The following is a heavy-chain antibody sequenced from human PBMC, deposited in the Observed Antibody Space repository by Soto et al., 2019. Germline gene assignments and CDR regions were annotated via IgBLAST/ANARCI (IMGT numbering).Heavy chain of an antibody. CDR2: ISGSGGST. Sequence: GGSLRLSCAASGFTFSSYAMSWVRQAPGKGLEWVSAISGSGGSTYYADSVKDRFTISRDNSKNTLYLQMNSLRAEDTAVYYCAKSPVRGLTSNWFDPWGQGTLVTVSS. J-gene: IGHJ5*02. V-gene: IGHV3-23*01. D-gene: IGHD3-10*01. CDR1: GFTFSSYA. CDR3: AKSPVRGLTSNWFDP.